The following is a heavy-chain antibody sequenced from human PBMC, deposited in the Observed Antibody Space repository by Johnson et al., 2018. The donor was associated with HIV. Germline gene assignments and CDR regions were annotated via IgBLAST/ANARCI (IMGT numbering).Heavy chain of an antibody. D-gene: IGHD6-13*01. CDR2: IKLDGSEK. J-gene: IGHJ3*02. V-gene: IGHV3-7*01. Sequence: VQLVESGGGLVQPGGSLRLSCAASRFTFFSYAMSWVRQAPVKGLEWVANIKLDGSEKYYVDSVKGRFTISRDNAKNSLYLQMNSLRAEDTAVYYCARDVGIAENLDAFDIWGQGTMVTVSS. CDR3: ARDVGIAENLDAFDI. CDR1: RFTFFSYA.